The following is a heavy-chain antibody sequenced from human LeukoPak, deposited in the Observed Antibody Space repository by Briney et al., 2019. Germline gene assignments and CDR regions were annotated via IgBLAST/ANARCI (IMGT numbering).Heavy chain of an antibody. CDR3: AHRRGVGYCSGGSCYSDGYNWFDP. V-gene: IGHV2-5*02. Sequence: ESGPTLVKPTQTLTLTCTFSGFSLSTSGVGVGWIRQPPGKALEWLAPLYWDVDKRDSPSLKSRLDITKETSKNQVVLTMTNMDPVDTAPYYCAHRRGVGYCSGGSCYSDGYNWFDPWGQGTLVTVSS. J-gene: IGHJ5*02. CDR2: LYWDVDK. CDR1: GFSLSTSGVG. D-gene: IGHD2-15*01.